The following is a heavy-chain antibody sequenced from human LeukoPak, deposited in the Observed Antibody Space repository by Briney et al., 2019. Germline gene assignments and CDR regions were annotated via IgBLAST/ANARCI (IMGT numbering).Heavy chain of an antibody. CDR1: GFTFSSYW. J-gene: IGHJ4*02. V-gene: IGHV3-7*01. CDR3: ARDQVGATGTFDY. Sequence: GGSLRLSCAASGFTFSSYWMSWVRQAPGKGVEWVANIKQDGSEKYYVDSVKGRFTISRDNAKNSLYLQMNSLRAEDTAVYYCARDQVGATGTFDYWGQGTLVTVSS. D-gene: IGHD1-26*01. CDR2: IKQDGSEK.